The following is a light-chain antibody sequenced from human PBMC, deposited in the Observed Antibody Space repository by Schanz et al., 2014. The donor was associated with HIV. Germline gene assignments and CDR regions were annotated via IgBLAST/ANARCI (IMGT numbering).Light chain of an antibody. CDR2: EVS. J-gene: IGLJ3*02. V-gene: IGLV2-11*01. CDR3: QSYDTSLSVWV. CDR1: SSDVGGYNY. Sequence: QSALTQPRSVPGSPGQSVTISCTGTSSDVGGYNYVSWYQQHPGKAPKLMIYEVSKRPSGVPDRFSGSKSGNTASLTISGLQADDEADYYCQSYDTSLSVWVFGGGTKLTVL.